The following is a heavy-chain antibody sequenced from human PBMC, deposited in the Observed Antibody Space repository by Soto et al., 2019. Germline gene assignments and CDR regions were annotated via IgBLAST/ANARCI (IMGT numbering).Heavy chain of an antibody. V-gene: IGHV1-69*13. CDR3: ARGVHPPNSGGDDYFDY. J-gene: IGHJ4*02. CDR1: GGTFSSYA. Sequence: SVKVSCKASGGTFSSYAISWVLQAPGQGLERMGGIIPIFGTANYAQKFQGRVTITADESTSTAYMELSSLRSEDTAVYYCARGVHPPNSGGDDYFDYWGQGTLVTVSS. CDR2: IIPIFGTA. D-gene: IGHD6-19*01.